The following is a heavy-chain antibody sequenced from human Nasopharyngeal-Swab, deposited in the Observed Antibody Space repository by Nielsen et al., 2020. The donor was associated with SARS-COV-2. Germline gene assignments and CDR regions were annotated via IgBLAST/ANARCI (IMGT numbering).Heavy chain of an antibody. CDR2: ISGSGGST. D-gene: IGHD6-13*01. CDR3: AKDQGGSSWYGGAYYYYGMDV. CDR1: GFIFSSYA. V-gene: IGHV3-23*01. Sequence: GASLKISCAASGFIFSSYAMSWLRQAPGKVLELVSAISGSGGSTYYADSVKGRFNISRDNSKNTLYLQMNSLRAEDTAVYYCAKDQGGSSWYGGAYYYYGMDVWGQGTTVTVSS. J-gene: IGHJ6*02.